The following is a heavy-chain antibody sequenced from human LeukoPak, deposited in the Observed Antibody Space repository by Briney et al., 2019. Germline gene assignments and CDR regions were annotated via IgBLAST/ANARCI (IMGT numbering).Heavy chain of an antibody. J-gene: IGHJ3*02. Sequence: SETLSLTCTVSGGSISNYYWSWIRQPAGKGLEWIGRVYSSGSTNYNPSLKSRVTMSVDTSKNQFSLKLSSVTAADTAVYYCARLIVGATDAFDIWGQGTMVTVSS. V-gene: IGHV4-4*07. CDR3: ARLIVGATDAFDI. CDR1: GGSISNYY. CDR2: VYSSGST. D-gene: IGHD1-26*01.